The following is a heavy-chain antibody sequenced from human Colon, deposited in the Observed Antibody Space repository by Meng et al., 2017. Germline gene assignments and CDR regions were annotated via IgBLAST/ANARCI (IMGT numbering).Heavy chain of an antibody. CDR1: NYTFTAFS. V-gene: IGHV1-18*01. CDR2: ISTYNGNT. Sequence: QVEPVQSRAEVKQPGASVKVSCKASNYTFTAFSITWVRQAPGQGLEWMGWISTYNGNTNYAQKFQGRVTLTTDTSTSTAYMELRSLGSDDTAVYYCARGWGTTRYSYSDYWGQGTLVTVSS. J-gene: IGHJ4*02. CDR3: ARGWGTTRYSYSDY. D-gene: IGHD3-16*01.